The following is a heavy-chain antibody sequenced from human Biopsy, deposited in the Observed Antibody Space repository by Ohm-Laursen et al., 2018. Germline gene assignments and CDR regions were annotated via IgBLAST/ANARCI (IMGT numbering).Heavy chain of an antibody. Sequence: TLSLTCTVSGVSMNTGTYYWTWIRQNPATGLEWIGYVHKSGNTLYNPSLKSRLSISVDTSRNQFSLKLTSVTAADTALYYCTRAGGGKIYGPWGQGTLVTVSS. CDR2: VHKSGNT. D-gene: IGHD3-16*01. J-gene: IGHJ5*02. CDR1: GVSMNTGTYY. CDR3: TRAGGGKIYGP. V-gene: IGHV4-31*03.